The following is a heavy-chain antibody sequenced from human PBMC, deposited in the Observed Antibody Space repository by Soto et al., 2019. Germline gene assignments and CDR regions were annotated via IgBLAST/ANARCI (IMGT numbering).Heavy chain of an antibody. V-gene: IGHV4-39*01. D-gene: IGHD1-26*01. CDR3: ARRWNSRSGRDYFDY. CDR1: GDSITSRSYF. Sequence: SETLSLSCSVSGDSITSRSYFWAWIRQPPGEGLEWIATIDYSGSTYYNPSLKSRVTIYLDTSKKQFSLKVRSVTAADTAVYYCARRWNSRSGRDYFDYWGQGSLVTVSS. CDR2: IDYSGST. J-gene: IGHJ4*02.